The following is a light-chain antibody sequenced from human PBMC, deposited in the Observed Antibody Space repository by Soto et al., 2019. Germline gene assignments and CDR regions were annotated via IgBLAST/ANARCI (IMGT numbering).Light chain of an antibody. CDR1: QTISSW. Sequence: DIQMTQSPSTLSGSVGARVTITCRASQTISSWLAWYQQKPGKAPKLLIDKASTLKSGVPSRFSGSGSGTEFTLTISSLQPDDFATYYCQHYNSYSVGFGQGTKV. CDR3: QHYNSYSVG. CDR2: KAS. J-gene: IGKJ1*01. V-gene: IGKV1-5*03.